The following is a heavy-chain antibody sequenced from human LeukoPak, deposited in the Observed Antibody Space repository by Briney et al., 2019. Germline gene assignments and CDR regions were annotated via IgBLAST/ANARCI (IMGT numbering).Heavy chain of an antibody. CDR3: ASGFRCSSTSCYGPFAY. V-gene: IGHV3-23*01. J-gene: IGHJ4*02. CDR2: ISNNGATT. D-gene: IGHD2-2*01. Sequence: GGSLRLSCAASGLTFSNYAMSWVRQAPGKGLKWVSAISNNGATTYYADSVKGRFTISRDNSKSTLYLQMNSLRAEDTAVYYCASGFRCSSTSCYGPFAYWGQGTLVTVSS. CDR1: GLTFSNYA.